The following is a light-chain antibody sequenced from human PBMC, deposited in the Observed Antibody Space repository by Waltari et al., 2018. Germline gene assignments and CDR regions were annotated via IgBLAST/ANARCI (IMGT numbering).Light chain of an antibody. CDR2: GAS. CDR1: QSVSSD. CDR3: QQYNNWPLT. V-gene: IGKV3-15*01. J-gene: IGKJ4*01. Sequence: ETVMTQSPPTLSVSPGERATLPCRASQSVSSDLAWYQQKPGQAPRLLIYGASTRATGIPGRFSGSGSGTEFTRTISSLQSEDFAVYYCQQYNNWPLTFGGGTKVEI.